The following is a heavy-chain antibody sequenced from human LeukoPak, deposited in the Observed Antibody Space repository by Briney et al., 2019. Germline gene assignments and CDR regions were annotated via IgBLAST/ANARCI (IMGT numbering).Heavy chain of an antibody. J-gene: IGHJ4*02. Sequence: GGSLRLSCAGSGFTFSNYAMTWVRQAPGKGLEWVAVISYDGSNKYYADSVKGRFTISRDNSKNTLYLQMNSLRAEDTAVYYCRGYSYALDYWGQGTLVTVSS. CDR1: GFTFSNYA. V-gene: IGHV3-30*03. CDR3: RGYSYALDY. D-gene: IGHD5-18*01. CDR2: ISYDGSNK.